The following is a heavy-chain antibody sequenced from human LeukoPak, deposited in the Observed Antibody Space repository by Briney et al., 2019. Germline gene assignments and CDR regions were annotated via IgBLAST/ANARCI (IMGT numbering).Heavy chain of an antibody. CDR2: INPNSGGT. CDR3: AREYSSSWYERILDY. V-gene: IGHV1-2*06. J-gene: IGHJ4*02. CDR1: GYTFTGYY. D-gene: IGHD6-13*01. Sequence: GASVKVSCKXSGYTFTGYYMHWVRQAPGQGLEWMGRINPNSGGTNYAQKFQGRVTMTRDTSISTAYMELSRLRSDDTAVYYCAREYSSSWYERILDYWGQRTLVTVSS.